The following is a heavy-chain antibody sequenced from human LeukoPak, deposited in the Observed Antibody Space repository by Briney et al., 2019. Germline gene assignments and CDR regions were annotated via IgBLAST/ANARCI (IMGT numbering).Heavy chain of an antibody. CDR1: GYTFTGYY. CDR2: INSNSGGT. J-gene: IGHJ3*02. V-gene: IGHV1-2*02. D-gene: IGHD3-22*01. CDR3: ARVGYYYDSSGYYSFDI. Sequence: ASVKVSCKASGYTFTGYYMHWVRQAPGQGLEWMGWINSNSGGTNYAQKFQGRVTMTRDTSISTAYMELSRLRSDDTAVYYCARVGYYYDSSGYYSFDIWGQGTMVTVSS.